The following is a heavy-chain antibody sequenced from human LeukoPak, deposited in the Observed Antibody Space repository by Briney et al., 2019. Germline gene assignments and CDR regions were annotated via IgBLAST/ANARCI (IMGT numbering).Heavy chain of an antibody. CDR2: IKGDGSST. CDR1: GFTFSSYW. CDR3: ARDGYSFGYDFDY. Sequence: GGSLRLSCAASGFTFSSYWMHWVRHTPGKGLVWVSRIKGDGSSTSYADSVKGRCTISRDNAKNTLCLQMNSLRAEDTAVYYCARDGYSFGYDFDYWGQGTLVTVSS. D-gene: IGHD5-18*01. J-gene: IGHJ4*02. V-gene: IGHV3-74*01.